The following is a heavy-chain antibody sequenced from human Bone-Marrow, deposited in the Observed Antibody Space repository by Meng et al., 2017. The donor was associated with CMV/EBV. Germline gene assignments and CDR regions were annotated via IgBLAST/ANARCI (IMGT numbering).Heavy chain of an antibody. CDR3: ARAPRDGYIAYYFDY. V-gene: IGHV4-61*01. D-gene: IGHD5-24*01. CDR2: IYYSGST. Sequence: SGGAVSSGSYYWSWIRQPPGKGLEWIGYIYYSGSTNYNPSLKSRVTISVDTSKNQFSLKLSSVTAADTAVYYCARAPRDGYIAYYFDYWGQGTLVTVSS. CDR1: GGAVSSGSYY. J-gene: IGHJ4*02.